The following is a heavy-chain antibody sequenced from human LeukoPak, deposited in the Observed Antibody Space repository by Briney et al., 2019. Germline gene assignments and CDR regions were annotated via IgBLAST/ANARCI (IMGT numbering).Heavy chain of an antibody. V-gene: IGHV1-8*01. CDR2: MNPNSGNT. D-gene: IGHD3-10*01. J-gene: IGHJ6*02. CDR1: GYTFTSYD. CDR3: ARVYYGSGSQYYYYGMDV. Sequence: GASVKVSCKASGYTFTSYDINWVRQATGQGLEWMGWMNPNSGNTGYAQKFQGRVTMTRNTSISTAYMELSSLRSEDTAVYYCARVYYGSGSQYYYYGMDVWGQGITVTVSS.